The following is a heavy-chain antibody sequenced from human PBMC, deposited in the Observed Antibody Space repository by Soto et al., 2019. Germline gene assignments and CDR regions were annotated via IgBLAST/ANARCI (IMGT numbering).Heavy chain of an antibody. CDR1: GFTFSSYA. J-gene: IGHJ4*02. Sequence: PGGSLRLSCAASGFTFSSYAMSWVRQAPGKGLEWVSAISGSGGSKYYADSVKGRFTISRDNSKNTLYLEMNSLRAEDTAVYYCVRDGVGGTAFFGFFDYWGQGTLVTVSS. CDR2: ISGSGGSK. CDR3: VRDGVGGTAFFGFFDY. D-gene: IGHD1-26*01. V-gene: IGHV3-23*01.